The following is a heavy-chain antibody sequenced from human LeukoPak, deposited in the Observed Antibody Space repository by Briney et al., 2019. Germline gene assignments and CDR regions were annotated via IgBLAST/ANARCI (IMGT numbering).Heavy chain of an antibody. CDR2: INPNSGGT. J-gene: IGHJ3*02. D-gene: IGHD6-13*01. CDR3: ARVGAAAGPWAFDI. V-gene: IGHV1-2*02. Sequence: GASVKVSCKASGYTFTGYYMQWVRQAPGQGLEWMGWINPNSGGTNYAQKFQGRVTMTRDTSISTAYMELSRLRSDDTAVYYCARVGAAAGPWAFDIWGQGTMVTVSS. CDR1: GYTFTGYY.